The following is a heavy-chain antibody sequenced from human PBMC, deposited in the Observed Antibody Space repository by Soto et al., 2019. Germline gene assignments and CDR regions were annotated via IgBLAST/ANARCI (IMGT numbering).Heavy chain of an antibody. CDR1: GGSISSGDYY. D-gene: IGHD6-19*01. J-gene: IGHJ4*02. CDR3: ARSFSDWYYFDY. CDR2: IYYSGST. Sequence: SETLSLTCTVSGGSISSGDYYWSWIRQPPGKGLEWIGYIYYSGSTYYNPSLKSRVTISVDTSKNQFSLKLSSVTAADTAVYYCARSFSDWYYFDYWGPGTLVTVSS. V-gene: IGHV4-30-4*01.